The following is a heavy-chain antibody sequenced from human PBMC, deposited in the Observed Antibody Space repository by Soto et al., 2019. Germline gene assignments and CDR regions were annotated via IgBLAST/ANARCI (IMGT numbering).Heavy chain of an antibody. CDR2: IHPSGST. D-gene: IGHD3-10*01. Sequence: SETLSLTCAVSSGSLSDHYWTWVRQSPGKGLEWIGEIHPSGSTDSSASLKSRVTLSLDTSTSQFSLQVTSVTAADTGVYYCARGAAHTMVRGTNYYYYGMDVWGQGTTVTVSS. V-gene: IGHV4-34*01. J-gene: IGHJ6*02. CDR1: SGSLSDHY. CDR3: ARGAAHTMVRGTNYYYYGMDV.